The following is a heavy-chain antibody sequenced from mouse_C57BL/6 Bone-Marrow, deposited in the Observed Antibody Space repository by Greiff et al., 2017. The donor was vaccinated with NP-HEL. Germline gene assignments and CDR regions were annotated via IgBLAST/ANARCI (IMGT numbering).Heavy chain of an antibody. D-gene: IGHD2-4*01. CDR3: ARRGMILPYAMDY. J-gene: IGHJ4*01. Sequence: QVQLQQPGAELVRPGSSVKLSCKASGYTFTSYWMHWVKQRPIQGLEWIGNIDPSDSETHYNQKFKDKATLTVAKSSSTAYMQLSSLTSEDSAVYYCARRGMILPYAMDYWGQGTSVTVSS. CDR1: GYTFTSYW. V-gene: IGHV1-52*01. CDR2: IDPSDSET.